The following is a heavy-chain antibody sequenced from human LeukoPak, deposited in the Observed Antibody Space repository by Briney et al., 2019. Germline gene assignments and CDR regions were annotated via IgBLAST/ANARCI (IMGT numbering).Heavy chain of an antibody. CDR3: ARHQLLGPCFKGVCSDAFDI. CDR1: GYRFTSYW. D-gene: IGHD2-8*01. CDR2: IDPSDSYT. Sequence: HGASLQISCKCSGYRFTSYWISWVRQLPGKGLEWMGRIDPSDSYTNYSPSFQGHLTISADKSISTAYLQWSSLKASDTAMYYCARHQLLGPCFKGVCSDAFDIWGQGTMVTVSS. J-gene: IGHJ3*02. V-gene: IGHV5-10-1*01.